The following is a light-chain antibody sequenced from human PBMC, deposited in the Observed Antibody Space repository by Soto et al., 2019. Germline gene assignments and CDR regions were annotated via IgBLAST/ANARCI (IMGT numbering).Light chain of an antibody. CDR3: SSYTSSSSLHV. Sequence: QSALTQPASVSGSPGQSITISCTGTSSDVGGYNYVSWYQQHPGKAPKLMIYDVSNRPSGVSNRFSGSKSGNTASLTISGLQAEDEADYYCSSYTSSSSLHVFGTVTKVTDL. CDR2: DVS. V-gene: IGLV2-14*01. J-gene: IGLJ1*01. CDR1: SSDVGGYNY.